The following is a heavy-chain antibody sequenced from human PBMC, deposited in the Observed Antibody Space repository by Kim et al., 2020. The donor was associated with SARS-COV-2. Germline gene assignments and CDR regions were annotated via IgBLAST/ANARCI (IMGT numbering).Heavy chain of an antibody. Sequence: TNNAPKHQGRVPMTTDTSTSTAYMELRSLRSDDTAVYYCARAGPRDAFDIWGQGTMVTVSS. CDR3: ARAGPRDAFDI. V-gene: IGHV1-18*01. J-gene: IGHJ3*02. CDR2: T.